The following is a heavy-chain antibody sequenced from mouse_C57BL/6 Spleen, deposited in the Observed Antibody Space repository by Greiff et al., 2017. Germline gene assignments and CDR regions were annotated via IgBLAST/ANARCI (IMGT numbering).Heavy chain of an antibody. CDR2: IWSDGST. D-gene: IGHD1-1*01. V-gene: IGHV2-6-1*01. CDR3: ARHEAGNYYGSSGDYYAMDY. CDR1: GFSLTSYG. J-gene: IGHJ4*01. Sequence: VQLQESGPGLVAPSQSLSITCTVSGFSLTSYGVHWVRQPPGKGLEWLVVIWSDGSTTYNSALKSRLSISKDNSKSQVFLKMNSLQTDDTAMYYCARHEAGNYYGSSGDYYAMDYWGQGTSVTVSS.